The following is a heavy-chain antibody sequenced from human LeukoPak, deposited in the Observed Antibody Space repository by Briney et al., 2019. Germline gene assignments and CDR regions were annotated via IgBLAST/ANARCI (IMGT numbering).Heavy chain of an antibody. D-gene: IGHD3-22*01. CDR3: ARDESYYDSSGYYSIDAFDI. CDR1: GGSISSYY. CDR2: IYTSGST. Sequence: PSETLSLTCTVSGGSISSYYWSWIRQPAGKGLEWIGRIYTSGSTNYNPSLKSRVTMSVDTSKNQFSLKPSSVTAADTAVYYCARDESYYDSSGYYSIDAFDIWGQGTMVTVSS. V-gene: IGHV4-4*07. J-gene: IGHJ3*02.